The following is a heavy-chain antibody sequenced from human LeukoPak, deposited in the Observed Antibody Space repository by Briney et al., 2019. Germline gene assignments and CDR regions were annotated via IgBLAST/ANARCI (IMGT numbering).Heavy chain of an antibody. V-gene: IGHV3-74*01. D-gene: IGHD1-26*01. CDR2: INTDGSST. J-gene: IGHJ4*02. CDR3: ARVQNEWQLLPGFDY. CDR1: GFTFTRYW. Sequence: GGSLRLSCAASGFTFTRYWMHWVRQAPGKGRVWVSRINTDGSSTAYADSVKGRFTISRDNAKNTVYLQMNSLRAEDTAVYYCARVQNEWQLLPGFDYWGQGTLVTVSS.